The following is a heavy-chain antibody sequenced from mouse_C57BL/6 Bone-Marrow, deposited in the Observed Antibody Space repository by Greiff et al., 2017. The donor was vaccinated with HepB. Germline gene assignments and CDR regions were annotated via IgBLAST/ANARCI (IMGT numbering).Heavy chain of an antibody. CDR3: ARSGLLRDY. Sequence: VQGVESGAELARPGASVKMSCKASGYTFTSYTMHWVNQRPGQGLEWIGYINPSSGYTKYNQKFKDKATLTADKSSSTAYMQLSSLTSEDSAVYYCARSGLLRDYWGQVTTLTVSS. D-gene: IGHD1-1*01. J-gene: IGHJ2*01. V-gene: IGHV1-4*01. CDR1: GYTFTSYT. CDR2: INPSSGYT.